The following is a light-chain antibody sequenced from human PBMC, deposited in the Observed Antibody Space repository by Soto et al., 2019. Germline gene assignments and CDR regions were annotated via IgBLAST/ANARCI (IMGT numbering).Light chain of an antibody. V-gene: IGLV3-21*04. CDR1: NIGSKS. Sequence: SYELTQPPSVSVAPGKTARITCGGNNIGSKSVHWYQQKPGQAPVLVIYYDSDRPSGIPERFSGSNSGNTATLTISRVEAGDEADYYCQVWDSSSVLVFGGGTK. CDR3: QVWDSSSVLV. J-gene: IGLJ2*01. CDR2: YDS.